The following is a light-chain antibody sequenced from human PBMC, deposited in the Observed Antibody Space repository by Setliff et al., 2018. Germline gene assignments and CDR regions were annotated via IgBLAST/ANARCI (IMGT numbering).Light chain of an antibody. CDR3: SSYTSSSTYV. CDR1: SSDVGGYNY. J-gene: IGLJ1*01. Sequence: SVLTQPASVSGSPGQSITISCTGTSSDVGGYNYVSWYQQHPDKAPKLMISDVSKRPSGVSNRFSGSKSGNTASLTISGLQAEDEADYYCSSYTSSSTYVFGTGTKVTVL. CDR2: DVS. V-gene: IGLV2-14*01.